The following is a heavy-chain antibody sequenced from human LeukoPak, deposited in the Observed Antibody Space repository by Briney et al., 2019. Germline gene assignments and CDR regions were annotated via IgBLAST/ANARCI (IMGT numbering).Heavy chain of an antibody. CDR1: GGSISSYY. CDR3: ARISVTAFDI. V-gene: IGHV4-59*01. Sequence: SETLSLTCTVSGGSISSYYWSWIRQPPGKGLEWIGYIYYSGSTNHNPSLKSRVTISVDTSKNQFSLKLSSVTAADTAVYYCARISVTAFDIWGQGTMVTVSS. J-gene: IGHJ3*02. CDR2: IYYSGST. D-gene: IGHD5/OR15-5a*01.